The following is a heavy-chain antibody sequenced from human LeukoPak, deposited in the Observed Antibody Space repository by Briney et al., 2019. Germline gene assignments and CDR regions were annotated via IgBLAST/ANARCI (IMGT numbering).Heavy chain of an antibody. CDR3: ARHFSTYCRGTSCFYYYMDV. CDR2: IYNSGTT. Sequence: SETLSLTCTVSGGSISSYYWTWIRQSPGKGLEWIGYIYNSGTTSYNPTLTSRVTISVDTSKNQFSLKLSSVTAADTAVYYCARHFSTYCRGTSCFYYYMDVWSKGTTVTVSS. J-gene: IGHJ6*03. CDR1: GGSISSYY. D-gene: IGHD2-2*01. V-gene: IGHV4-59*08.